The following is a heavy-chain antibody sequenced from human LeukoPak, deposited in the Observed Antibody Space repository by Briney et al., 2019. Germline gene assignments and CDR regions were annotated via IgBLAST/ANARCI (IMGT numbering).Heavy chain of an antibody. D-gene: IGHD1-1*01. J-gene: IGHJ4*02. CDR3: AKDNDYYFDY. V-gene: IGHV3-23*01. Sequence: RGSLRLSCAASGFTFSSYAMSWVRQAPGKGLEWVSAISGSGGSTYYADSVKGRFTISRDNSKNTLYVQMNSLRAEDTAVYSCAKDNDYYFDYWGQGTLVTVSS. CDR1: GFTFSSYA. CDR2: ISGSGGST.